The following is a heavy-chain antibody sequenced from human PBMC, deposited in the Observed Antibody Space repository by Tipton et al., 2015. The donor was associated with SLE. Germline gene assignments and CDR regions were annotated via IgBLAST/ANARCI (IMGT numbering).Heavy chain of an antibody. CDR3: ARDRVTFGEFCMDV. D-gene: IGHD3-16*01. V-gene: IGHV1-8*01. CDR1: GYTFTSYD. Sequence: QSGPEVKKPGASVKVSCKASGYTFTSYDINWVRQATGQGLEWMGWMNPNSGNTGYAQKFQGRVTMTTDTSTSTAYMELRSLRSDDTAVYYCARDRVTFGEFCMDVWGQGTTVTVSS. CDR2: MNPNSGNT. J-gene: IGHJ6*02.